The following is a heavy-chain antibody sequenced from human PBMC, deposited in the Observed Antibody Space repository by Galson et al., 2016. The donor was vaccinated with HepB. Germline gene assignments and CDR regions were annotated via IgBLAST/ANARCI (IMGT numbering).Heavy chain of an antibody. J-gene: IGHJ4*02. V-gene: IGHV3-21*01. CDR2: ISSSSSYI. Sequence: SLRLSCAASGFTFSSYSMNWVRQAPGKGLEWVSSISSSSSYIYYADSVKGRFTISRDNAKNSLYLQMNSLRADDTAVYYRARGWYSSSWYYFDYWGQGTLVTVSS. CDR1: GFTFSSYS. CDR3: ARGWYSSSWYYFDY. D-gene: IGHD6-13*01.